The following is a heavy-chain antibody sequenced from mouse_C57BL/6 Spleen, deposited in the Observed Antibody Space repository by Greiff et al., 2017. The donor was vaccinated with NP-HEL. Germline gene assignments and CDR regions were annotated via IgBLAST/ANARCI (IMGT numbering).Heavy chain of an antibody. V-gene: IGHV1-80*01. CDR2: IYPGDGDT. CDR3: ARPSSGYLDD. J-gene: IGHJ2*01. CDR1: GYAFSSSW. D-gene: IGHD3-2*02. Sequence: LQLQQSGAELVKPGASVKISCKASGYAFSSSWMNWVKQRPGKGLGGIGQIYPGDGDTKYNGEFQGKATLTADKSSSTAYMQLSSLTSEDSAVYFCARPSSGYLDDWGKGTTLTVSS.